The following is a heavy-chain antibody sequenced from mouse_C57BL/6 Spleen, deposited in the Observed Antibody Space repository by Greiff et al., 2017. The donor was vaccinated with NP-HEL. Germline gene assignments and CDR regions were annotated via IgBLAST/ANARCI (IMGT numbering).Heavy chain of an antibody. V-gene: IGHV1-26*01. CDR3: ARPTVVAGNWYFDV. D-gene: IGHD1-1*01. CDR2: INPNNGGT. CDR1: GYTFTDYY. Sequence: EVQLQQSGPELVKPGASVKISFKASGYTFTDYYMNWVKQSHGKSLEWIGDINPNNGGTSYNQKFKGKATLTVDKSSSTAYMELRSLTSEDSAVYYCARPTVVAGNWYFDVWGTGTTVTVSS. J-gene: IGHJ1*03.